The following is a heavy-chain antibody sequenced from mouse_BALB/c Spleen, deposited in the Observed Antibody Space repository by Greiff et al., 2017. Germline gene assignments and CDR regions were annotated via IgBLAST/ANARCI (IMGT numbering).Heavy chain of an antibody. CDR2: ISTYYGDA. D-gene: IGHD2-1*01. Sequence: VQLQQSGAELVRPGVSVSLSCNVTGYSFTDDAMHWGMQRHAKSLVWIGVISTYYGDASYNQKFKGKVTMTVDKSSSTAYMELARLTSEDSAIYYCASGDGKWDYAMDYWGQGTSVTVSS. J-gene: IGHJ4*01. CDR3: ASGDGKWDYAMDY. CDR1: GYSFTDDA. V-gene: IGHV1S137*01.